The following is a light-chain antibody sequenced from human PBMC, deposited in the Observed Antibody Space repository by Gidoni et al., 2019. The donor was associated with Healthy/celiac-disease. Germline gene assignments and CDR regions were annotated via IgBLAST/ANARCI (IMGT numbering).Light chain of an antibody. J-gene: IGKJ3*01. CDR3: QQSIIGI. V-gene: IGKV1-33*01. CDR2: DAS. CDR1: QDISNY. Sequence: DIQMTQSPSSLSASVGDRVTITCQASQDISNYLNWYQQKPGKAPKLLIYDASNLETGVPSRFSGSGSGTDFTFTISSLQPEDIATYYCQQSIIGIFGPGTKVDIK.